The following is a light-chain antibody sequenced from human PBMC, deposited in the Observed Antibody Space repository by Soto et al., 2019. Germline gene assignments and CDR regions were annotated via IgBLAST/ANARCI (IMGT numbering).Light chain of an antibody. Sequence: QSVLTQPASVSGSPGQSITISCTGTSSDVGGYNYVSWFQQHPGKAPKLKIYEVSNRPSGVSNRVSGSKSGNTASLTISELQAEDEADYYCTSFTTISTWVFGGGTKLTVL. CDR1: SSDVGGYNY. V-gene: IGLV2-14*01. CDR3: TSFTTISTWV. J-gene: IGLJ3*02. CDR2: EVS.